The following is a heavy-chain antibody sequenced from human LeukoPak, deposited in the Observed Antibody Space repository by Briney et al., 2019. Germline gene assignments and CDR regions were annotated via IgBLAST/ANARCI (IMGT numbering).Heavy chain of an antibody. V-gene: IGHV3-74*01. D-gene: IGHD5-24*01. CDR2: INLDGRST. Sequence: GGALRLSCAAPGFTFSSFWMHWVRQTPGKGLLWVSRINLDGRSTSYAESVKGRFTISRDNAKNTLYMQMNSLRAEDSAVYYCTRDVWGDRDGFFEYWGQGTLVTVSS. CDR3: TRDVWGDRDGFFEY. J-gene: IGHJ4*02. CDR1: GFTFSSFW.